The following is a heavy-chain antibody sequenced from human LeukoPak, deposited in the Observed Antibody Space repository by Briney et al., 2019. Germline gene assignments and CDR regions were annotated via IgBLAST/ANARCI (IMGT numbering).Heavy chain of an antibody. J-gene: IGHJ3*02. Sequence: SVKVSCKASGGTFSSYAISWVRQAPGQGLEWMGRIIPIFGTANYAQKSQGRVTITTDESTSTAYMELSSLRSEDTAVYYCARVLNSDAFDIWGQGTMVTVSS. V-gene: IGHV1-69*05. D-gene: IGHD4-23*01. CDR2: IIPIFGTA. CDR1: GGTFSSYA. CDR3: ARVLNSDAFDI.